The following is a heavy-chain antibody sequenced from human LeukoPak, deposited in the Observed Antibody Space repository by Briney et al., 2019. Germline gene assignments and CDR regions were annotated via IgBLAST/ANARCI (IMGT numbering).Heavy chain of an antibody. D-gene: IGHD3-22*01. CDR3: AGFFYDNSGDAFDI. CDR1: GGSFTFTSHA. J-gene: IGHJ3*02. CDR2: LIPIYGSA. Sequence: SVTVSCKASGGSFTFTSHAISWVRQAPGQGLEWMGGLIPIYGSANYAQKFQGRVTITSDESTRTVYMELSSLRPEDSAVHYCAGFFYDNSGDAFDIWGQGTMVTVSS. V-gene: IGHV1-69*13.